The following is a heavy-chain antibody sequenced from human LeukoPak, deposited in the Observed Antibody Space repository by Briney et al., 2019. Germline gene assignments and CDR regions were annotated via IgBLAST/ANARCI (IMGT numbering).Heavy chain of an antibody. J-gene: IGHJ4*02. Sequence: SETLSFTCTASGGSINSSSYYWGWIRQPPGKGLEWIGSIFYSGNTYDNPSLKSRVTISVDTSKNQFSLKLSSVTAADTAVYYCARYPRTVAYYFDFWGQGRLVTVSS. CDR2: IFYSGNT. CDR3: ARYPRTVAYYFDF. V-gene: IGHV4-39*01. CDR1: GGSINSSSYY. D-gene: IGHD3/OR15-3a*01.